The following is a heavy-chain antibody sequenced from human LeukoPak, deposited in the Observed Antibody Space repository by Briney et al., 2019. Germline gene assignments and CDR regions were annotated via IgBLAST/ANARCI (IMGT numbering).Heavy chain of an antibody. V-gene: IGHV6-1*01. D-gene: IGHD1-14*01. CDR2: TYYRSKWFN. CDR3: ARSGWDNISPWYFDL. Sequence: SQTLSLTCAISGDSVSSNSAAWNWIRQSPSRGLEWLGRTYYRSKWFNDYALPVKSRITINPDTSKNQFSLQLNSVTPEDTAVYYCARSGWDNISPWYFDLWGRGTLVTVSS. CDR1: GDSVSSNSAA. J-gene: IGHJ2*01.